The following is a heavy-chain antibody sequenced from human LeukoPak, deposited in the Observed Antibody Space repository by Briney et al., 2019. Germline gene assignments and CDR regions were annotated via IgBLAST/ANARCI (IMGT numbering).Heavy chain of an antibody. CDR2: ISAYNGNT. J-gene: IGHJ6*02. CDR3: ARDIVVVVAATVYYYYGTDV. Sequence: ASVKVSYKASGYTFTSYGISWVRQAPGQGLERMGWISAYNGNTNYAQKLQGRVTMTTDTSTSTAYMELRSLRSDDTAVYYCARDIVVVVAATVYYYYGTDVWGQGTTVTVSS. V-gene: IGHV1-18*01. CDR1: GYTFTSYG. D-gene: IGHD2-15*01.